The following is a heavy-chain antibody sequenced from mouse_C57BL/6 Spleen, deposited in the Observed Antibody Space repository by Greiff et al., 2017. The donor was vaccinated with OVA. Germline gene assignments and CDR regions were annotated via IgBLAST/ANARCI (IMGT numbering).Heavy chain of an antibody. V-gene: IGHV1-61*01. D-gene: IGHD4-1*01. CDR2: IYPSDSET. CDR3: ARRGTGTEGDY. Sequence: QVQLQQPGAELVRPGSSVKLSCKASGYTFTSYWMDWVKQRPGQGLEWIGNIYPSDSETNYNQKFKDKATLTVDKSSSTAYMQLSSLTSEDSAVYYCARRGTGTEGDYWGQGTTLTVSS. CDR1: GYTFTSYW. J-gene: IGHJ2*01.